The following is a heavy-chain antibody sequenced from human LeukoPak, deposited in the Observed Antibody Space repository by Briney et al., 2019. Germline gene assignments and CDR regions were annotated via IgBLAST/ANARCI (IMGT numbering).Heavy chain of an antibody. D-gene: IGHD3-22*01. V-gene: IGHV3-66*02. CDR2: SYSGGST. J-gene: IGHJ4*02. Sequence: GGSLRLSCAASGFTVSSNYMSWVRQAPGKGLEWVSVSYSGGSTYYADSVKGRFTISRDNSKNTLYLQMNSLRAEDTAVYYCARDGYCYDSSGYQSIDYWGQGTLVTVSS. CDR1: GFTVSSNY. CDR3: ARDGYCYDSSGYQSIDY.